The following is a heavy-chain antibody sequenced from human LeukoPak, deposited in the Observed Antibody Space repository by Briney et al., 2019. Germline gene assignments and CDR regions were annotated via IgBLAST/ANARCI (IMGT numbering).Heavy chain of an antibody. V-gene: IGHV1-69*13. D-gene: IGHD4-23*01. Sequence: SVKVSCKASGGTFSSYAISWVRQAPGQGLEWMGGIIPIFGTANYAQKFQGRVAITADESTSTVYMELSSLRSEDTAVYYCARGWLAETTVVTPYNYWGQGTLVTVSS. CDR2: IIPIFGTA. CDR3: ARGWLAETTVVTPYNY. J-gene: IGHJ4*02. CDR1: GGTFSSYA.